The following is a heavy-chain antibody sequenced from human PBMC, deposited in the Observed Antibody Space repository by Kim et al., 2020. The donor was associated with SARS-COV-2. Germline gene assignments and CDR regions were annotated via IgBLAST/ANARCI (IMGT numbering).Heavy chain of an antibody. CDR1: GFTFRSYA. J-gene: IGHJ2*01. CDR2: ISGSGDST. CDR3: AKVSYCGGDCPRYFDL. Sequence: GGSLRLSCAASGFTFRSYAMSWVRQAPGKGLEWVSVISGSGDSTYYADSVKGRFTISRDNSKNTLYLQMNSLRAEDTAVYYCAKVSYCGGDCPRYFDLWGRGTLVTVSS. D-gene: IGHD2-21*02. V-gene: IGHV3-23*01.